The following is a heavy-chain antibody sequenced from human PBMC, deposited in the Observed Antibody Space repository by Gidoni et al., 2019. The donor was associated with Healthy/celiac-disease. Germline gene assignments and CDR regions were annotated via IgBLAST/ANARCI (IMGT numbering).Heavy chain of an antibody. J-gene: IGHJ2*01. Sequence: QVKLQESGPGLVTPYPTLSLTCTVSGGSISSGGYYWSWIRQHPGKGLEWIGYIYYSGSTYYNPSLKSRVTISVDTSKNQFSLKLSSVTAADTAVYYCARDTYYYDSSGSRYFDLWGRGTLVTVSS. V-gene: IGHV4-31*03. CDR2: IYYSGST. CDR1: GGSISSGGYY. D-gene: IGHD3-22*01. CDR3: ARDTYYYDSSGSRYFDL.